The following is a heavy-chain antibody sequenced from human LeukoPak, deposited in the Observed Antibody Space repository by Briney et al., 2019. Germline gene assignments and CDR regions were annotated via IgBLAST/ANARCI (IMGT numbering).Heavy chain of an antibody. CDR3: TSYSYSGNY. CDR2: IGKTFSTA. J-gene: IGHJ4*02. D-gene: IGHD5-18*01. V-gene: IGHV3-48*01. Sequence: PGGSLRLSCAVSGFSLMSTDMHWVRQAPGKGLEWISYIGKTFSTAYYADSVRGRFTISTDNAQNSLYLQMHSLRAEDTAVYYCTSYSYSGNYWGQGTPVTVSS. CDR1: GFSLMSTD.